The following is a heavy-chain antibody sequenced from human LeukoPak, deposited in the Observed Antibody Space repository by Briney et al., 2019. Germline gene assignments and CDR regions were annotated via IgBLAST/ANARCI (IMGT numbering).Heavy chain of an antibody. CDR3: ARGQGVVVSEQFDY. J-gene: IGHJ4*02. D-gene: IGHD2-21*01. CDR1: GFTFSSYG. Sequence: GGSLRLSCAASGFTFSSYGMHWVRQAPGKGLEWVAVIWYDGSNKYYADSVKGRFTIPRDNSKNTLYLQMNSLRAEDTAVYYCARGQGVVVSEQFDYWGQGTLVTVSS. V-gene: IGHV3-33*01. CDR2: IWYDGSNK.